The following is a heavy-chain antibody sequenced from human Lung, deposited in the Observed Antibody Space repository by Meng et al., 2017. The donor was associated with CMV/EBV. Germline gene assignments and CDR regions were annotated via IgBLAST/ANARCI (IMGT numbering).Heavy chain of an antibody. J-gene: IGHJ4*02. V-gene: IGHV4-39*01. CDR1: GGSISSSNYS. Sequence: QRKRQESGPRLVKPSGTLSLTCTVSGGSISSSNYSWDWIRQPPGKGLEWIGAIYHSGSTSYNPSLQSRVTMFVDTSKNQFSLMLTSVTATDTAVYYCARRRGGSGRDCWGQGTLVTVSS. D-gene: IGHD3-10*01. CDR3: ARRRGGSGRDC. CDR2: IYHSGST.